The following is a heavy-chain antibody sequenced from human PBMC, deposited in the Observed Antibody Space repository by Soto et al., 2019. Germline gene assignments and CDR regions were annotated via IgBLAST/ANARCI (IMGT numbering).Heavy chain of an antibody. Sequence: GGSLRLSCAASGFTFSSYGMHWVRQAPGKGLEWVAVISYDGSNKYYADSVKGRFTISRDNSKNTLYLQMNSLRGEDTAVYYCAKDLKFYSYYYYGMDVWGQGTTVTGSS. CDR3: AKDLKFYSYYYYGMDV. J-gene: IGHJ6*02. D-gene: IGHD2-15*01. CDR2: ISYDGSNK. V-gene: IGHV3-30*18. CDR1: GFTFSSYG.